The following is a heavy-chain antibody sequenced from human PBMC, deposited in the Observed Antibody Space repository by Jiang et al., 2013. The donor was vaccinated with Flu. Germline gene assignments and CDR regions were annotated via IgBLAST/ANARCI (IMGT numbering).Heavy chain of an antibody. D-gene: IGHD4-17*01. J-gene: IGHJ6*02. Sequence: EVQLLESGGDLVQPGGSLRLSREASGFAFSRFAMTWVRQAPGKGLEWVSSISGVGGSIHYANSVKGRFTISRDNSKNTVYLQMSSLRAGDGARYYCAKLRGSFTLPYHAMDVWGQGTPVTVS. V-gene: IGHV3-23*01. CDR1: GFAFSRFA. CDR3: AKLRGSFTLPYHAMDV. CDR2: ISGVGGSI.